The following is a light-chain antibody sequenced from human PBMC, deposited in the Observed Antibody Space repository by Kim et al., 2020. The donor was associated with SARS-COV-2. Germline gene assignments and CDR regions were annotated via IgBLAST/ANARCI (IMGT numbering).Light chain of an antibody. CDR1: SSNIGAGYD. Sequence: QGVTISCTWSSSNIGAGYDVHWYQQLPGTAPKLLIYGNSNRPSGVPDRFSGSKSGTSASLAITGLQAEDEADYYCQSYDSSLSGRVFGGGTQLTVL. CDR3: QSYDSSLSGRV. J-gene: IGLJ3*02. V-gene: IGLV1-40*01. CDR2: GNS.